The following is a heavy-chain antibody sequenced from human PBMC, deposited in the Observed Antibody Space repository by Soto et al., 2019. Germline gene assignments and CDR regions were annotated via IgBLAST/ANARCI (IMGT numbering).Heavy chain of an antibody. J-gene: IGHJ4*02. Sequence: GGSLRLSCAASGFTFSTYEMNWVRQAPGKGLEWVSYISSSGTTMYYADSVKGRFSISRDNAKSSLFPQMNSLRAEDTAVYYCVRRYCSSASCTFDFWGQGALVTVSS. CDR3: VRRYCSSASCTFDF. CDR1: GFTFSTYE. V-gene: IGHV3-48*03. CDR2: ISSSGTTM. D-gene: IGHD2-2*01.